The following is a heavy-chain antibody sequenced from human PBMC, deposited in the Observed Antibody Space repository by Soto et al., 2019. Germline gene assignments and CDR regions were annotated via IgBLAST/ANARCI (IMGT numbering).Heavy chain of an antibody. V-gene: IGHV3-30-3*01. D-gene: IGHD3-3*01. J-gene: IGHJ6*02. CDR3: ASDHLPYEPRYGMDV. Sequence: QVQLVESGGGVVQPGRSLRLSCAASGFTFSSYAMHWVRQAPGKGLEWVAVISYDGSNKYYADSVKGRFTISRDNSKNTLYLQMNSLRAEDTAVYYCASDHLPYEPRYGMDVWGQGTTVTVSS. CDR1: GFTFSSYA. CDR2: ISYDGSNK.